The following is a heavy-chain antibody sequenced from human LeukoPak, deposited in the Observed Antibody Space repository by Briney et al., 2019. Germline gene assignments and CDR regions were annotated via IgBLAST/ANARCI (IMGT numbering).Heavy chain of an antibody. CDR2: SGTT. Sequence: SQTLSLTCTVSGGSISGGNSYWSWIRQLPGKGLEWIGSGTTYYNPSLKSRITISVDTSKNQFSLKLRSVTAADTAVYYCARGYITMVRGVIIGGFDYWGQGTLVTVSS. V-gene: IGHV4-31*03. CDR3: ARGYITMVRGVIIGGFDY. J-gene: IGHJ4*02. CDR1: GGSISGGNSY. D-gene: IGHD3-10*01.